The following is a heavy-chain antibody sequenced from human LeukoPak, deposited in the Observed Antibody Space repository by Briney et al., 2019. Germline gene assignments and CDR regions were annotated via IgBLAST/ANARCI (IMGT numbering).Heavy chain of an antibody. D-gene: IGHD4-17*01. J-gene: IGHJ6*02. CDR3: ARGGTMTTVTQDYYYGMDV. CDR1: GGSISSYY. Sequence: SETLSLTCTVSGGSISSYYWSWIRQPPGKGLEWIGYIYYSGSTNYNPSLKSRVTISVDTSKNQFSLKLSSVTAADTAVYYCARGGTMTTVTQDYYYGMDVWGQGTTVTVSS. V-gene: IGHV4-59*01. CDR2: IYYSGST.